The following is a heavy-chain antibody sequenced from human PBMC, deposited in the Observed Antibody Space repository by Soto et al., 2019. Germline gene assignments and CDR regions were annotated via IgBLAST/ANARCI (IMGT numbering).Heavy chain of an antibody. CDR1: GGSISSSSYY. D-gene: IGHD3-3*01. Sequence: SETLSLTCTVSGGSISSSSYYWGWIRQPPGKGLKWIGSIYYSGSTYYNPSLKSRVTISVDTSKNQFSLKLSSVTAADTAVYYCARHITIFGVVKLYYYYYMDVWGKGTTVTVSS. V-gene: IGHV4-39*01. J-gene: IGHJ6*03. CDR3: ARHITIFGVVKLYYYYYMDV. CDR2: IYYSGST.